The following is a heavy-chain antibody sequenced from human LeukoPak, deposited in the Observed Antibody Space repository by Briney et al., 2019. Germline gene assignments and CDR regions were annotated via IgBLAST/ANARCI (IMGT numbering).Heavy chain of an antibody. J-gene: IGHJ4*02. V-gene: IGHV4-34*01. D-gene: IGHD3-22*01. CDR2: INHSGST. CDR1: GGSFSGYY. Sequence: SETLSLTCAVYGGSFSGYYWSWIRQPPGKGLEWIGEINHSGSTNYNPSLKSRVTISVDTSKNQFSLKLSSVTAADTAVYYCARLVRGYYDSSGYYNYWGQGTLVTVSS. CDR3: ARLVRGYYDSSGYYNY.